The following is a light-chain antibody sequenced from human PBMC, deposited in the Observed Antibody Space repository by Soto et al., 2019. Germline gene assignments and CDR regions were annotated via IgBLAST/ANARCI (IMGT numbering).Light chain of an antibody. CDR2: EVN. Sequence: QSALTQPASVSGSPGQSVTISCTGTSSDVGGYNYVSWNQQHPDKAPKLMIYEVNNRPSGVSTRFSGSKSGNTASLTISGLQAEDEADYYCTSFTSSSTYVFGTGTKLTVL. V-gene: IGLV2-14*01. CDR1: SSDVGGYNY. J-gene: IGLJ1*01. CDR3: TSFTSSSTYV.